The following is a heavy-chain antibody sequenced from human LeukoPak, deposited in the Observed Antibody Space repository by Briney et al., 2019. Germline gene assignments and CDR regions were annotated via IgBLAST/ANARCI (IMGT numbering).Heavy chain of an antibody. D-gene: IGHD3-22*01. CDR3: ASFFRGYYTHY. Sequence: SETLSLTCAVYGGSFSGYYWSWIRQPPGKGLEWIGEINHSGSTNYNPSLKSRVTISVDTSKNQFSLKLSSVTAADTAVYYCASFFRGYYTHYWGQGTLVTVSS. CDR1: GGSFSGYY. J-gene: IGHJ4*02. CDR2: INHSGST. V-gene: IGHV4-34*01.